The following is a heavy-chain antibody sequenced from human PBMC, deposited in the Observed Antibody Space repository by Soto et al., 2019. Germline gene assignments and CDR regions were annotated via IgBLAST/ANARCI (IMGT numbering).Heavy chain of an antibody. CDR1: GGSISNHY. D-gene: IGHD6-13*01. Sequence: QVQVQESGPGLVKPSETLSLTCTVSGGSISNHYWCWIRQSPGKGLEWIANIYHSGTTNYNLSLKGRVTISIDSSKNQVSLKLNSVTAADTAVYYCARGGYRTLAWFDPWGQGTLVTVSS. V-gene: IGHV4-59*11. CDR3: ARGGYRTLAWFDP. CDR2: IYHSGTT. J-gene: IGHJ5*02.